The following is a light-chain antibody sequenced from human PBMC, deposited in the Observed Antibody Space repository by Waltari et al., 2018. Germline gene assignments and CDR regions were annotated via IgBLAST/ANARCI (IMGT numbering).Light chain of an antibody. Sequence: QSGLAQPASASGSPGQSITITCTGTSSDVGNYNLVSWYQQRPGKAPRLLIYEVTKRDPVTSDRFSASKSGNTAFLSISGLQAQEDEADYYCCAYGGLGTYVFGTGTKVTV. J-gene: IGLJ1*01. V-gene: IGLV2-23*02. CDR3: CAYGGLGTYV. CDR1: SSDVGNYNL. CDR2: EVT.